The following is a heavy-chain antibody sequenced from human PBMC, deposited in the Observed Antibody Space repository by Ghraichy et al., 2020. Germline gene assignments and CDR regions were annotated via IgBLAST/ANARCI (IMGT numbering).Heavy chain of an antibody. J-gene: IGHJ6*04. CDR2: IRQDGSEK. Sequence: GGSLRLSCAASGFTFSMYVMSWVRQAPGKGLEWVANIRQDGSEKYYVDSVKGRFTISRDNAKNSLYLQMNSLRAEDTAVYYCAREKAASSGYYFYYYGMDVWGKGSTVAVSS. CDR3: AREKAASSGYYFYYYGMDV. V-gene: IGHV3-7*01. D-gene: IGHD3-22*01. CDR1: GFTFSMYV.